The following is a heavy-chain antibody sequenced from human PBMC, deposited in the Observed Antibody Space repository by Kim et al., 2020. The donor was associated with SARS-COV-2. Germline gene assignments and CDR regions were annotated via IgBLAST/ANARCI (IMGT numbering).Heavy chain of an antibody. Sequence: QKFQGIVTMTRDTSTSTVYMELSSLRSEDTAVYYCARDGERVDYYYGMDVWGQGTTVTVSS. J-gene: IGHJ6*02. CDR3: ARDGERVDYYYGMDV. V-gene: IGHV1-46*01. D-gene: IGHD3-10*01.